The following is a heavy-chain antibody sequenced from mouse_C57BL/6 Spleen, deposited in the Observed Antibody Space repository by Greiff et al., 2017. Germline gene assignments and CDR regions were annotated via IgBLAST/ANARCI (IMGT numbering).Heavy chain of an antibody. CDR1: GFSLTSYG. J-gene: IGHJ4*01. CDR3: ARERGIYYDYDERGAMDY. CDR2: IWSGGST. D-gene: IGHD2-4*01. Sequence: QVQLKQSGPGLVQPSQSLSITCTVSGFSLTSYGVHWVRQSPGKGLEWLGVIWSGGSTDYNAAFISRLSISKDNSKSQVFFKMNSLQADDTAIYYCARERGIYYDYDERGAMDYWGQGTSVTVSS. V-gene: IGHV2-2*01.